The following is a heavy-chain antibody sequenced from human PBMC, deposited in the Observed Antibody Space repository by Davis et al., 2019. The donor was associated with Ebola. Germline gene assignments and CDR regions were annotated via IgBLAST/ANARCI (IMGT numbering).Heavy chain of an antibody. CDR1: GGTFNRQP. V-gene: IGHV1-69*13. D-gene: IGHD2-15*01. Sequence: AASVKVSCKASGGTFNRQPISWVRKAPGQGLEWMGGIIPVFGTADYAQKFQGRVTITADESTSTAYMELSSLRSEDTAVYYCAGPRGYCSGGSCYSGSYYYYYYGMDVWGKGTTVTVSS. CDR2: IIPVFGTA. CDR3: AGPRGYCSGGSCYSGSYYYYYYGMDV. J-gene: IGHJ6*04.